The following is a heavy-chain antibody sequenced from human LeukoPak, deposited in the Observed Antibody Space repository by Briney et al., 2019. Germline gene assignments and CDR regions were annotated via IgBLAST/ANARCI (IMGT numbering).Heavy chain of an antibody. J-gene: IGHJ4*02. D-gene: IGHD3-22*01. CDR3: VRNSNDYSYFDY. CDR2: IYYSGTT. V-gene: IGHV4-31*03. Sequence: SETLSLTCTVSGGSISSGGYYWTWIRQHPGRGLEWIGYIYYSGTTYYNPSLDSRLTISVDTSKNQFSLKLSSVTAADTAVYYCVRNSNDYSYFDYWGQGTLVTVSA. CDR1: GGSISSGGYY.